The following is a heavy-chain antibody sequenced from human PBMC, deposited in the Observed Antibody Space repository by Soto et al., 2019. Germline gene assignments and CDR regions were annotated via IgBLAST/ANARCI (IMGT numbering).Heavy chain of an antibody. Sequence: XSVKVPCKASGYTFTSCGISWVRQAPGQGLEWMGWISAYNGNTNYAQKLQGRVTMTTDTSTSTAYMELRSLRSDDTAVYYCARYYYDSSGYYYYYGMDVWGQGTTVTVFS. CDR3: ARYYYDSSGYYYYYGMDV. CDR1: GYTFTSCG. J-gene: IGHJ6*02. D-gene: IGHD3-22*01. CDR2: ISAYNGNT. V-gene: IGHV1-18*01.